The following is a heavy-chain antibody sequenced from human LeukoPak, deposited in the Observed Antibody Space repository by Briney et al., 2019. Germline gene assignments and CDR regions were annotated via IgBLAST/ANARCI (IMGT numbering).Heavy chain of an antibody. CDR3: AKTVIDTTHFDF. V-gene: IGHV3-7*03. Sequence: GGSLRLSCAASGFTFSNLWMSWVRQAPGKGLKWVANIKQDGSKKYYVDSVKGRFTISRDNAQNSLYLQMNSLRAEDTAVYYCAKTVIDTTHFDFWGQGTLVTVS. D-gene: IGHD1-1*01. CDR1: GFTFSNLW. J-gene: IGHJ4*02. CDR2: IKQDGSKK.